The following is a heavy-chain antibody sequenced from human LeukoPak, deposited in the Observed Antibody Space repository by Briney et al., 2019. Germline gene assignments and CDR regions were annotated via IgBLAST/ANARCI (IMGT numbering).Heavy chain of an antibody. Sequence: GGSLRLSCTASGFTLSSYGMHWVRQAPGKGLEWVTVIWHDGSNKYYADSVKGRFTISRDNSKNTLYLQMNSLRAEDTAVYHCAKDLNPREAGATIYYWGQGTLVTVSS. D-gene: IGHD1-26*01. V-gene: IGHV3-30*02. CDR3: AKDLNPREAGATIYY. CDR1: GFTLSSYG. J-gene: IGHJ4*02. CDR2: IWHDGSNK.